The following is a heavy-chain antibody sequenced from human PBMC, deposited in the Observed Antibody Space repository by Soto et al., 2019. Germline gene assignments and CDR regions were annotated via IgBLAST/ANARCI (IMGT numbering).Heavy chain of an antibody. Sequence: QVQLVQSGAEVKKPGSSVKVSCKASGDTFSRYSITWVRQAPGHGLEWIGRIIPIFGIPTYAQKFQGRVTLTADESTSTAYMELSSLRSDDTAVYYCAREDRDRETGLVPAAIDGIDVWGQGTTVTVSS. CDR1: GDTFSRYS. V-gene: IGHV1-69*08. D-gene: IGHD2-2*01. CDR2: IIPIFGIP. J-gene: IGHJ6*02. CDR3: AREDRDRETGLVPAAIDGIDV.